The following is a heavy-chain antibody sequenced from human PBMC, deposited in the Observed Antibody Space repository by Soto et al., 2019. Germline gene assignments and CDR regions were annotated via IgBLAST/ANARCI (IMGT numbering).Heavy chain of an antibody. CDR1: GGSFSGYY. V-gene: IGHV4-34*02. CDR3: ARGRRSTGVAD. Sequence: QVQLQQWGAGLLKPSETLSLTCGVYGGSFSGYYWSWIRQPPGKGLEWIGEINLSGSTNHNPALKSRVSMSGDTSKNQCSRKLSSVTAADTAVYYCARGRRSTGVADWGQGSLVTVSS. J-gene: IGHJ4*02. CDR2: INLSGST. D-gene: IGHD4-17*01.